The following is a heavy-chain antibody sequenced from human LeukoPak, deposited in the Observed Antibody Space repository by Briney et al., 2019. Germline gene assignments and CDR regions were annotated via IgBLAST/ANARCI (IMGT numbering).Heavy chain of an antibody. V-gene: IGHV1-18*01. J-gene: IGHJ4*02. D-gene: IGHD2-15*01. CDR2: ISAYNGNT. Sequence: ASVKVSCKASDYTFTSYGISWVRQAPGQGLEWMGWISAYNGNTNYAQKLQGRVTMTTDTSTSTAYMELRSLRSDDTAVYYCARDSSGDCSGGSCYSYWGQGTLVTVSS. CDR3: ARDSSGDCSGGSCYSY. CDR1: DYTFTSYG.